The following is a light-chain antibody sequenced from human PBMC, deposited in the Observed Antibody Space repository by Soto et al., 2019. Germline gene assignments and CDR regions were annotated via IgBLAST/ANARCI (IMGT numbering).Light chain of an antibody. Sequence: NFMLTQPHSVSESPGKTVTISCTRSGGSIASNYVQWYQQRPGSAPTTMIYEDNQRPSGVPDRFSGSIDSSSNSASLTISGLKTEDEADYYCQSYDSSSHVVFGGGTKVTVL. J-gene: IGLJ2*01. CDR1: GGSIASNY. CDR2: EDN. CDR3: QSYDSSSHVV. V-gene: IGLV6-57*04.